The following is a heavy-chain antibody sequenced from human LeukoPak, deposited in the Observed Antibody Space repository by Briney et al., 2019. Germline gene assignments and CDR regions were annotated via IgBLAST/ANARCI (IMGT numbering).Heavy chain of an antibody. V-gene: IGHV5-51*01. CDR1: GYSFTSYW. Sequence: GESLKISCKGSGYSFTSYWIGWVRQMPGKGLEWMGIIYPGDSDTRYSPSSQGQVTISADKSISTAYLQWSSLKASDTAMYYCARSPRGGYYDSADYFDYWGQGTLVTVSS. CDR3: ARSPRGGYYDSADYFDY. J-gene: IGHJ4*02. D-gene: IGHD3-22*01. CDR2: IYPGDSDT.